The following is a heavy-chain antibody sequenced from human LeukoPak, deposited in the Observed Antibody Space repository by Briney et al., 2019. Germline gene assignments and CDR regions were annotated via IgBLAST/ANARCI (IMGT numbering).Heavy chain of an antibody. CDR2: INNGGTT. CDR3: ARRMYGDYCHWFDP. J-gene: IGHJ5*02. D-gene: IGHD4-17*01. V-gene: IGHV4-61*08. Sequence: SETLSLTCTVSGDSVSSADSYWSWIRQSPGKGLEWIGYINNGGTTNYNPSLKSRVTISVDTSRNQFSLRLTSVTAADTAVYSCARRMYGDYCHWFDPWGQGTLVTVFS. CDR1: GDSVSSADSY.